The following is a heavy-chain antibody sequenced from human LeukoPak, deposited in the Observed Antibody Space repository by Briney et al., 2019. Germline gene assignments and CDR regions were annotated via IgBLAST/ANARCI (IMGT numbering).Heavy chain of an antibody. CDR2: INPNSGGT. CDR3: ARRPYYDILPAYYSDY. V-gene: IGHV1-2*02. D-gene: IGHD3-9*01. J-gene: IGHJ4*02. CDR1: GYTFTSYY. Sequence: GASLKLSCTASGYTFTSYYMHWVRQAPGQGLEWVAGINPNSGGTNYAQTLQGGVTMTRDTSISTAYLELSRLRSDDTAVYYCARRPYYDILPAYYSDYWGQGTLVTVSS.